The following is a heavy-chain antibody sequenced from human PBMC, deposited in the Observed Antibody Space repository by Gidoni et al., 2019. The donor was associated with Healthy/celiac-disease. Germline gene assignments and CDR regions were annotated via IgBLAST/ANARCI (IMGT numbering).Heavy chain of an antibody. D-gene: IGHD2-2*01. J-gene: IGHJ6*02. CDR2: IIPIFGTA. CDR1: GGTFSSYA. CDR3: AREMVGYCSSTSCSNYYYYYGMDV. V-gene: IGHV1-69*01. Sequence: QVQLVQSGAEVKKPGSSVKFSCKASGGTFSSYAISWVRPAPGQGLEWMGGIIPIFGTANYAQKFQGRVTITADESTSTAYMELSSLRSEDTAVYYCAREMVGYCSSTSCSNYYYYYGMDVWGQGTTVTVSS.